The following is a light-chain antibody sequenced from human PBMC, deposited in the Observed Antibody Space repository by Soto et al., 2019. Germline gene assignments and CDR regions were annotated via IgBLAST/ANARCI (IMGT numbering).Light chain of an antibody. J-gene: IGLJ2*01. V-gene: IGLV1-40*01. CDR3: QSFDSSLTVSHTI. Sequence: QSVLTQPPSVSGAPGQRVTISCTGSNSDIGAGNDVHWYQQLPGTAPRLLIYGNTNRPSGIPDRFSGSKSGTSASLAISGLQAEDEADYYCQSFDSSLTVSHTIFGGGTKLTVL. CDR2: GNT. CDR1: NSDIGAGND.